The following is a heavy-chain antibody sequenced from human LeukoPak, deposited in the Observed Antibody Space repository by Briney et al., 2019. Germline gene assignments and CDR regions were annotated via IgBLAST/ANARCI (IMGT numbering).Heavy chain of an antibody. V-gene: IGHV4-59*11. J-gene: IGHJ2*01. CDR3: VRDLDDYGGNTVWYFDV. CDR1: GGSIASHY. CDR2: IYYRGNT. D-gene: IGHD4-23*01. Sequence: PSETLSLTCTISGGSIASHYWSWIRQPTGKGLEWIGYIYYRGNTIYNPSLKSRVTMSVDTSKNQFSLSLTSVTAADTAVYHCVRDLDDYGGNTVWYFDVWGRGTLVTVSS.